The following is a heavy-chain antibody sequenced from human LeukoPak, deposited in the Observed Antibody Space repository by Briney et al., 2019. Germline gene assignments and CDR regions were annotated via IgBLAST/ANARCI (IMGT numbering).Heavy chain of an antibody. V-gene: IGHV4-31*03. CDR1: GGSISSSSAY. J-gene: IGHJ6*02. CDR3: ARAPGPYDSSGFYYYGMDV. CDR2: IYYSGST. D-gene: IGHD3-22*01. Sequence: SETLSLTCTVSGGSISSSSAYWGWIRQHPGKGLEWIGYIYYSGSTYYNPSLKSRVTISVDTSKNQFSLKLSSVTAADTAVYYCARAPGPYDSSGFYYYGMDVWGQGTTVTVSS.